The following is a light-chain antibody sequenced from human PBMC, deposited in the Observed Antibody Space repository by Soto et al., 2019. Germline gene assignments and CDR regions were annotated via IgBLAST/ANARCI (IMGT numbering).Light chain of an antibody. CDR3: SSYASTNTQV. CDR1: SSDVGAYKY. CDR2: EVS. Sequence: QSALTQPPSVSGSPGQSITISCTGTSSDVGAYKYVSWYQQHPGKAPKLMIYEVSNRPSGVSNRFSGSKSGNTASVTISGLQAEDEADYYCSSYASTNTQVFGTGTQLTVL. V-gene: IGLV2-14*01. J-gene: IGLJ1*01.